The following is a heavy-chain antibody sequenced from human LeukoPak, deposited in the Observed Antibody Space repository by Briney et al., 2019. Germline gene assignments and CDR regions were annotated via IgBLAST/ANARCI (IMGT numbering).Heavy chain of an antibody. Sequence: KSSETLSLTCTVSGGSISTYYWNWIRQPAGKGLEWIGRIYTGGYTNYNPSLKSRVTISVDTSKNQFSLKLSSVTAADTAVYYCARVALLRKSPHHYYFDYWGQGTLVTVSS. V-gene: IGHV4-4*07. J-gene: IGHJ4*02. CDR2: IYTGGYT. CDR1: GGSISTYY. CDR3: ARVALLRKSPHHYYFDY.